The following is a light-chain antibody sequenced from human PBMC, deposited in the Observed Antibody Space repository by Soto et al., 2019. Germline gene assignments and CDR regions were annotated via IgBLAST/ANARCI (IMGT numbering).Light chain of an antibody. J-gene: IGKJ1*01. CDR2: DAS. CDR1: QSISSW. CDR3: QQYNSYEGT. Sequence: DIQMTQSPSTLSASVGDRVTITCRASQSISSWLAWYQQKPGKAPKLLIYDASSLESGVPSRFSGSGSGTEFTLTISSLQPDDFATYYCQQYNSYEGTFGQRTKVDIK. V-gene: IGKV1-5*01.